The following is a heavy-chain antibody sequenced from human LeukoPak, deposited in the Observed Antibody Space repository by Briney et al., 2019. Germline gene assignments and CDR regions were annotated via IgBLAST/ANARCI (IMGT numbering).Heavy chain of an antibody. Sequence: GGSLRLSCPASGFTFSDSYMSWIRQAPGEGLAWLACISSSGHTIYYAESVRGRFTISRDNAKNSLYLQLNSLRPEDTAVYYCAQTGRNNYFDSWGQGTLVTVSS. V-gene: IGHV3-11*01. CDR1: GFTFSDSY. CDR3: AQTGRNNYFDS. J-gene: IGHJ5*01. CDR2: ISSSGHTI.